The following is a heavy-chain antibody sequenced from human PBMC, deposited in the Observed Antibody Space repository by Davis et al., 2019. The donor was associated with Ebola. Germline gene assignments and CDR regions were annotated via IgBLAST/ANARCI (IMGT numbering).Heavy chain of an antibody. CDR3: ARFRRAGY. CDR2: IIPIFGTA. J-gene: IGHJ4*02. CDR1: GYTFTSYD. V-gene: IGHV1-69*13. Sequence: SVKVSCKASGYTFTSYDISWVRQAPGQGLEWMGGIIPIFGTANYAQKFQGRVTITADESTSTAYMELSSLRSEDTAVYYCARFRRAGYWGQGTLVTVSS.